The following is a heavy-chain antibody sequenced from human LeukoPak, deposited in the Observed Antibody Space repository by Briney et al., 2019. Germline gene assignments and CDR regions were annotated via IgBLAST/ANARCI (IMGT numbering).Heavy chain of an antibody. D-gene: IGHD5-24*01. CDR3: ARDKAGYNDY. J-gene: IGHJ4*02. Sequence: PSETLSLTCTVSGGSISSYYWSWIRQPPRKGLEWIGYIYYSGSTTYNPSLKSRVSISVDTSKNQFSLRLSSVTAADTAVYYCARDKAGYNDYWGQGTLVTVSS. CDR1: GGSISSYY. V-gene: IGHV4-59*01. CDR2: IYYSGST.